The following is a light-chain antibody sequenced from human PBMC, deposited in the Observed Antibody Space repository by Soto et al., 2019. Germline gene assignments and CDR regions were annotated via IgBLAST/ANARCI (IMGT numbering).Light chain of an antibody. V-gene: IGKV3-15*01. Sequence: ERVMTQSPATLSVSPGERATLSCRASQSISSNLAWYQQKPGQAPRLLIDGASTRATGIPARFSGSGSGTEFTLTISSLQSEDFAVYYCQQYGSSGTFGQGTTGDI. CDR3: QQYGSSGT. CDR2: GAS. J-gene: IGKJ1*01. CDR1: QSISSN.